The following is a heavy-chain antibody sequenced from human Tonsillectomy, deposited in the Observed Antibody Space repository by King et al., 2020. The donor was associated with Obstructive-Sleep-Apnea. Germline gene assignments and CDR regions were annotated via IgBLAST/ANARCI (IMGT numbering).Heavy chain of an antibody. CDR3: AKAMAVASTEDYYYGMDV. D-gene: IGHD6-19*01. Sequence: VQLVESGGGLVQPGGSLRLSCAASGFTFSSYAMSWVRQAPGKGLEWVSAISGSGGSPYYPDPGKGRFTISRDNSKNTLFLQMNSLDAEDTAVYYCAKAMAVASTEDYYYGMDVWGQGTTVTVSS. CDR2: ISGSGGSP. J-gene: IGHJ6*02. V-gene: IGHV3-23*04. CDR1: GFTFSSYA.